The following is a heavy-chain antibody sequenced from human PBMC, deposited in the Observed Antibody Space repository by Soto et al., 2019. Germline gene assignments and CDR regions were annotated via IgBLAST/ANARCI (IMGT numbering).Heavy chain of an antibody. D-gene: IGHD3-22*01. CDR1: GGSISSYY. V-gene: IGHV4-59*08. Sequence: SETLSLTCTVSGGSISSYYWSWIRQPPGKGLEWIGYIYYSGSTNYNPSLKSRVTISVDTSKNQFSLKLSSVTAADTAVYYCARHITVVPMTDYWGQGTLVTVSS. J-gene: IGHJ4*02. CDR3: ARHITVVPMTDY. CDR2: IYYSGST.